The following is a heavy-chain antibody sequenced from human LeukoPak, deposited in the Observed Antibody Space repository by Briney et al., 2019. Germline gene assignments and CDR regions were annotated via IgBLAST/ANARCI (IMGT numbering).Heavy chain of an antibody. CDR3: ARHASVDGNWPRPLDY. Sequence: SETLSLTCTVSGGSISSSPYYWGWIRQPPGKGLEWIGNIYYSGSTYYNPSLKTRVTISVDTSKNQFSLKLTSVTAADTAVYYCARHASVDGNWPRPLDYWGQGSLVTVSS. V-gene: IGHV4-39*01. CDR2: IYYSGST. D-gene: IGHD6-19*01. CDR1: GGSISSSPYY. J-gene: IGHJ4*02.